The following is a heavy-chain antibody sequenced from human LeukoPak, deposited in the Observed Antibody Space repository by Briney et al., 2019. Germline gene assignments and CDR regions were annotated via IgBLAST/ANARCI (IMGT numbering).Heavy chain of an antibody. D-gene: IGHD6-6*01. CDR2: IRYDGSNK. V-gene: IGHV3-30*02. CDR3: AKDRRYSSSNWFDP. CDR1: GFTFSSYA. J-gene: IGHJ5*02. Sequence: PGGSLRLSCAASGFTFSSYAMSWVRQAPGKGLEWVAFIRYDGSNKYYADSVKGRFTISRDNSKNTLYLQMNSLRAEDTAVYYCAKDRRYSSSNWFDPWGQGTLVTVSS.